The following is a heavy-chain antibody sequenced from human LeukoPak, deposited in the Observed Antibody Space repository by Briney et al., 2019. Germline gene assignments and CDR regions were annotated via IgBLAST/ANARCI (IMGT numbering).Heavy chain of an antibody. CDR3: AKRVFDWLFYFDY. Sequence: GGTLRLSCAASGFTFSSYGMSWVRQAPGKGLEWVSAISGSGGSTYYADSVKGRFTISRDNSKNTLYLQMNSLRAEGTAVYYCAKRVFDWLFYFDYWGQGTLVTVSS. J-gene: IGHJ4*02. D-gene: IGHD3-9*01. CDR2: ISGSGGST. V-gene: IGHV3-23*01. CDR1: GFTFSSYG.